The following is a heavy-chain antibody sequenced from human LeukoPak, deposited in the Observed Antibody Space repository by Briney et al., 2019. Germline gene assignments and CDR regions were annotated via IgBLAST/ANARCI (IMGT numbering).Heavy chain of an antibody. CDR2: ITSSSSYI. J-gene: IGHJ4*02. Sequence: GGSLRLSCAASGFSFRCYNMNWVRQAPGKGLEWVSSITSSSSYIYHADSVKGRFTISRDNAKNSLYLQMNSLRAEDTAVYYCARVSRDYYFDYWGQGTLVTVSS. D-gene: IGHD3-10*01. CDR1: GFSFRCYN. CDR3: ARVSRDYYFDY. V-gene: IGHV3-21*01.